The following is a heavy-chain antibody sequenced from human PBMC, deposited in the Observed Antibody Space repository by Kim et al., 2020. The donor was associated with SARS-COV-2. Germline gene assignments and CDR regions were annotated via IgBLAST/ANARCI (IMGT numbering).Heavy chain of an antibody. D-gene: IGHD3-10*01. V-gene: IGHV4-59*13. CDR3: ARGRPPRGAGSYFIDY. CDR2: IYYSGST. CDR1: GGSISSYY. Sequence: SETLSLTCTVSGGSISSYYWSWIRQPPGKGLEWMGYIYYSGSTNYNPSLKSRVTISVDMSKNQFSLKLSSVTAADTAVYYCARGRPPRGAGSYFIDYWGQGTLVTVSS. J-gene: IGHJ4*02.